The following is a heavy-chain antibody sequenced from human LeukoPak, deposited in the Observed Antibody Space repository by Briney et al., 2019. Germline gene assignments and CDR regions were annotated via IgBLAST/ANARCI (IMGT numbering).Heavy chain of an antibody. CDR3: ARAISGWPADAFDI. Sequence: ASVKVSCKASGGTFSSYAISWVRQAPGQGLEWMGGIIPIFGTANYAQKFQGRVTITADESTSTAYMELSSLRSEDTAVYYCARAISGWPADAFDIWGQGTMVTVSS. J-gene: IGHJ3*02. V-gene: IGHV1-69*01. CDR2: IIPIFGTA. CDR1: GGTFSSYA. D-gene: IGHD6-19*01.